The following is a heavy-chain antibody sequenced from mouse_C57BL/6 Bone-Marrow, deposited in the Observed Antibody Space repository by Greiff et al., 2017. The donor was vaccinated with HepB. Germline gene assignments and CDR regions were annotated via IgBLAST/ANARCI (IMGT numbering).Heavy chain of an antibody. CDR2: IYPSDSET. CDR3: ARLYDYDVGDDY. CDR1: GYTFTSYW. Sequence: QVQLQQPGAELVRPGSSVKLSCKASGYTFTSYWMDWVKQRPGQGLEWIGNIYPSDSETHYNQKFKDKATLTVDKSSSTAYMQLSSLTSEDSAVYYCARLYDYDVGDDYWGQGTTLTVSS. D-gene: IGHD2-4*01. J-gene: IGHJ2*01. V-gene: IGHV1-61*01.